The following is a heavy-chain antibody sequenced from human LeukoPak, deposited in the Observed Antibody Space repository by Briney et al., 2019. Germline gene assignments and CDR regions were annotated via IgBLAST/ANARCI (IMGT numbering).Heavy chain of an antibody. D-gene: IGHD3-22*01. V-gene: IGHV3-48*03. J-gene: IGHJ4*02. Sequence: GGSLRLSCAASGFSFSSYEMNWVRQAPGQGLEWISYISSYGSTIYYADSVKGRFTISRDNAKNSLYLQMNSLRAEDTAVYYCARSPKGYEYDSSGYLGYWGQGTLVTVSS. CDR1: GFSFSSYE. CDR2: ISSYGSTI. CDR3: ARSPKGYEYDSSGYLGY.